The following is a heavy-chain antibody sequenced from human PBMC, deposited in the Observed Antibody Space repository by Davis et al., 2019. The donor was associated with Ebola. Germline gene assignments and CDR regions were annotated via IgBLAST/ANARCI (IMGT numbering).Heavy chain of an antibody. J-gene: IGHJ3*02. CDR2: INPNSGGT. CDR3: ARDGPPDIVVVPAAIFAVADAFDI. CDR1: GYTFTGYY. D-gene: IGHD2-2*02. Sequence: ASVKVSCKASGYTFTGYYMHWVRQAPGQGLEWMGWINPNSGGTNYAQKFQGWVTMTRDTSISTAYMELSRLRSDDTAVYYCARDGPPDIVVVPAAIFAVADAFDIWGQGTMVTVSS. V-gene: IGHV1-2*04.